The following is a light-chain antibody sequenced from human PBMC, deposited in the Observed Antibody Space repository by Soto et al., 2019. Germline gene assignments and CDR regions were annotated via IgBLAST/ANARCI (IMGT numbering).Light chain of an antibody. Sequence: DIQMTQSPSTLSASVGDRVTITCRASQSISSWLAWYQQKPGKAPKVLIYKASSLESGVPSRFSGSGSGTEFTLTISSQQPVVFETDYCKGYISYPWTLGKGTRV. CDR2: KAS. J-gene: IGKJ1*01. V-gene: IGKV1-5*03. CDR1: QSISSW. CDR3: KGYISYPWT.